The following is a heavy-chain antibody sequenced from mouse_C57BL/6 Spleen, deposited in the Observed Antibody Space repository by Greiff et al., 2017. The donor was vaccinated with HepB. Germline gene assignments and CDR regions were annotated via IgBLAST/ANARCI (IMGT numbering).Heavy chain of an antibody. CDR2: ISAGGSYT. D-gene: IGHD2-4*01. CDR3: ARDYDSFDY. CDR1: GFTFSSYA. V-gene: IGHV5-4*01. Sequence: EVKLVESGGGLVKPGGSLKLSCAASGFTFSSYAMSWVRQTPEKRLEWVATISAGGSYTYYPDNVKGRFTISRDNAKNNLYLQMSHLKSEDTAMYYCARDYDSFDYWGQGTTLTVSS. J-gene: IGHJ2*01.